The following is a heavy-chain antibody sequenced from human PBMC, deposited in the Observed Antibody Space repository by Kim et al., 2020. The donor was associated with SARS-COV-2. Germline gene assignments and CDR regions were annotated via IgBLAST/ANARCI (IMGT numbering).Heavy chain of an antibody. CDR2: IIPIFGTA. V-gene: IGHV1-69*13. Sequence: SVKVSCKASGGTFSSYAISWVRQAPGQGLEWMGGIIPIFGTANYAQKFQGRVTITADESTSTAYMELSSLRSEDTAVYYCARNSPPGWASSQSGRDGYNLHYYYGMDVWGQGTTVTVSS. J-gene: IGHJ6*02. CDR1: GGTFSSYA. CDR3: ARNSPPGWASSQSGRDGYNLHYYYGMDV. D-gene: IGHD5-12*01.